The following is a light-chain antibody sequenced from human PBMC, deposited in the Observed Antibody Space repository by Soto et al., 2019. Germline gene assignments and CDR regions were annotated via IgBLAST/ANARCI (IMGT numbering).Light chain of an antibody. CDR2: TAS. V-gene: IGKV1-39*01. J-gene: IGKJ1*01. CDR1: QSIYSS. Sequence: DIQMTQSPSSLSASVGDRVTITCRASQSIYSSLNWYQQRPGKAPNLVISTASTLQSGVPSRFSGSGSGTEYSLTISSLQPEDFATYYCQQSYSAPSTFGQGTEVEVK. CDR3: QQSYSAPST.